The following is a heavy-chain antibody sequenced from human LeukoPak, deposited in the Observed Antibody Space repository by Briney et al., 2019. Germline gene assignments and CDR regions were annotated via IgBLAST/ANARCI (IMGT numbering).Heavy chain of an antibody. CDR3: ARGSRFLEWLIYYFDY. D-gene: IGHD3-3*01. Sequence: GGSLRLSCAASGFTFSSYSMTWVRQAPGKGLEWVSSISSSSSYIYYADSVKGRFTISRDNAKNSLYLQMNSLRAEDTAVYYCARGSRFLEWLIYYFDYWGQGTLVTVSS. CDR2: ISSSSSYI. V-gene: IGHV3-21*01. J-gene: IGHJ4*02. CDR1: GFTFSSYS.